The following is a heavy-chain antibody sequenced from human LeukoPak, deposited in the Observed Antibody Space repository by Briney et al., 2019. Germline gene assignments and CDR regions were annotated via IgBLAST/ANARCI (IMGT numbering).Heavy chain of an antibody. CDR3: SRDSSWSFDY. CDR2: IRSKAYGGTT. J-gene: IGHJ4*02. Sequence: PGGSLRLSCTASGFTFGDYAMTWVRQAPGKGLEWVGFIRSKAYGGTTEYAASVEGRFTISRDDSKSIVYLQMNSPTTEDTAVYYCSRDSSWSFDYWGPGTLVTVSS. D-gene: IGHD6-13*01. V-gene: IGHV3-49*04. CDR1: GFTFGDYA.